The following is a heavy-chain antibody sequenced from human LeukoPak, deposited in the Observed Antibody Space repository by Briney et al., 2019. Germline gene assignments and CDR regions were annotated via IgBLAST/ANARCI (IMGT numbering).Heavy chain of an antibody. Sequence: LRLSCAASGFTFSDYYMSWIRQAPGKGLEWIGYIYYSGSTYYNPSLKSRVTISVDTSKNQFSLKLSSVTAADTAVYYCARHYEHFDYWGQGTLVTVSS. D-gene: IGHD4-17*01. V-gene: IGHV4-30-4*08. J-gene: IGHJ4*02. CDR2: IYYSGST. CDR3: ARHYEHFDY. CDR1: GFTFSDYY.